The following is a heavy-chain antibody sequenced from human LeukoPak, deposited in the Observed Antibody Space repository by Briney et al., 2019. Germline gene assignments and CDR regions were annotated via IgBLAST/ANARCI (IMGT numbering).Heavy chain of an antibody. CDR2: ISYDGSNK. D-gene: IGHD3-22*01. CDR1: GFTFSSYA. CDR3: ARDYYDSSGYSVDHDY. J-gene: IGHJ4*02. Sequence: GGSLRLSCAASGFTFSSYAMHWVRQAPGKGLEWVAVISYDGSNKYYADSVKGRFTTSRDNSKNTLYLQMNSLRAEDTAVYYCARDYYDSSGYSVDHDYWGQGTLVTVSS. V-gene: IGHV3-30-3*01.